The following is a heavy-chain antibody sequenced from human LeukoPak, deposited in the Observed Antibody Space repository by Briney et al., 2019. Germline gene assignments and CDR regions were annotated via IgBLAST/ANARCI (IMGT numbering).Heavy chain of an antibody. D-gene: IGHD3-22*01. CDR1: GYTFTSYD. Sequence: ASVKVSCKASGYTFTSYDINWVRQATGQGLEWMGWMHPNSGNTGYAQKCQGRVTMTRNTSISTAYMELSSLRSEDTAVYYCARFCRYYYDSSGYSSDAFDIWGQGTMVTVSS. V-gene: IGHV1-8*01. CDR2: MHPNSGNT. CDR3: ARFCRYYYDSSGYSSDAFDI. J-gene: IGHJ3*02.